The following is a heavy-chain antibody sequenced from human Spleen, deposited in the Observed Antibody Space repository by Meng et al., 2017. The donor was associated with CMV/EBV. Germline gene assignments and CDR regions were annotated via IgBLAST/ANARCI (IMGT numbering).Heavy chain of an antibody. D-gene: IGHD6-13*01. CDR1: GFTFSSYD. CDR2: IWYDGSDK. V-gene: IGHV3-33*06. CDR3: AKGHSSSYYMLDY. J-gene: IGHJ4*02. Sequence: ASGFTFSSYDSHWVRQAPGKGLEWVVMIWYDGSDKYYADSVKGRFTIARDNSKNTVFLQMDSLRAEDTAIYYCAKGHSSSYYMLDYWGQGTLVTVSS.